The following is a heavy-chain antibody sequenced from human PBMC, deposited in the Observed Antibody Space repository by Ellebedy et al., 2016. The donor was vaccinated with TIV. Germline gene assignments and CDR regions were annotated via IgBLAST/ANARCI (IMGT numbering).Heavy chain of an antibody. V-gene: IGHV1-24*01. Sequence: AASVKVSCKVSGYTLTELSMHWVRQAPGKGLEWMGGFDPEDDETIYPQKFQGRVTMTEDTSTDTAYMDLSSLRSEDTAVYYCATVCDGYRSLDYWGQGTLVTVSS. J-gene: IGHJ4*02. CDR3: ATVCDGYRSLDY. CDR1: GYTLTELS. D-gene: IGHD5-24*01. CDR2: FDPEDDET.